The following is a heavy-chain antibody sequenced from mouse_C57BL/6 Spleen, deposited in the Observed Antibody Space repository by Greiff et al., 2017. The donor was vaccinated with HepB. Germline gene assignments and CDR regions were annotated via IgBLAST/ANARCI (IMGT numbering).Heavy chain of an antibody. CDR1: GYTFTSYW. D-gene: IGHD2-2*01. CDR2: IDPSDSET. CDR3: ARQNGYPLTD. Sequence: VQLQQPGAELVRPGSSVKLSCKASGYTFTSYWMHWVKQRPIQGLEWIGNIDPSDSETHYNQKFKDKATLTVDKSSSTAYMQLSSLTSEDSAVYYCARQNGYPLTDWGQGTTLTVSS. J-gene: IGHJ2*01. V-gene: IGHV1-52*01.